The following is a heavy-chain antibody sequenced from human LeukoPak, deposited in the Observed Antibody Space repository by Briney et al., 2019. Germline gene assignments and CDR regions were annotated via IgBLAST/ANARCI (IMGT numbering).Heavy chain of an antibody. Sequence: SETLSLSCSVSGGSISTYYWSWIRQPAGKGLEWIGRIYTTGGTNYNPSLKSRATMSLDTSKNKISLKLSSVTAADTAIYYCARDSIGISAVGTNWGQGTLVTVSS. V-gene: IGHV4-4*07. CDR3: ARDSIGISAVGTN. CDR2: IYTTGGT. D-gene: IGHD6-13*01. CDR1: GGSISTYY. J-gene: IGHJ4*02.